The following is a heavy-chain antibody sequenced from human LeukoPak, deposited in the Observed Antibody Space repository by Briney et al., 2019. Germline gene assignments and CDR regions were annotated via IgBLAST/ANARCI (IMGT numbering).Heavy chain of an antibody. CDR1: GFTFSSYS. V-gene: IGHV3-30*03. CDR2: ISYDGSNK. D-gene: IGHD3-10*01. J-gene: IGHJ3*02. Sequence: GGSLRLSCAASGFTFSSYSMTWVRQAPGKGLEWVAVISYDGSNKYYADSVKGRFTISRDNSKNTLYLQMNSLRAEDTAVYYCARNAFGESSNAFDIWGRGTMVTVSS. CDR3: ARNAFGESSNAFDI.